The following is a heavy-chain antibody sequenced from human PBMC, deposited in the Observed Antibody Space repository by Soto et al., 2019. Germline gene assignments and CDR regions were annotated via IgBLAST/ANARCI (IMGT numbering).Heavy chain of an antibody. V-gene: IGHV4-4*02. J-gene: IGHJ5*02. CDR3: ARGAGYNYLGWFDP. CDR1: GGYISSSNW. CDR2: IYHSGST. Sequence: PSETLSLTCAVSGGYISSSNWWSWVRQPPGKGLEWIGEIYHSGSTNYNPSLRSRVTISVDKSKNQFSLKLSSVTAAVTAVYYCARGAGYNYLGWFDPWGQGTLVTVSS. D-gene: IGHD5-12*01.